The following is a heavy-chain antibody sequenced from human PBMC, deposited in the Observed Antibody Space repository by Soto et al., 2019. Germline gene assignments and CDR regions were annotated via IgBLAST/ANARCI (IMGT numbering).Heavy chain of an antibody. CDR3: ARDHNAFDP. D-gene: IGHD2-8*01. V-gene: IGHV4-59*01. Sequence: SETLSLTCTVSGGSLSSYYWSWIRQPPGEGLEWIGYIYYSGSTNYNPSLKSRVTISVDTSKNQFSLKLSSVTAADTAVYYCARDHNAFDPWGQGTLVNVSS. CDR2: IYYSGST. J-gene: IGHJ5*02. CDR1: GGSLSSYY.